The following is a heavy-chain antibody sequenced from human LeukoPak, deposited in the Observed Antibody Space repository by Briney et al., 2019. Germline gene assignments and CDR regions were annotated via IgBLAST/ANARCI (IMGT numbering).Heavy chain of an antibody. Sequence: SETLSLTCTVSGGSISNYYWNWIRQPPGKGLEWISYVSYSGSTKYNPSLKSRVTIPVDTSKNQFSLKLRSVTAADTAVYYCARRDCSGGTCPFDYWGQGTLVTVSS. D-gene: IGHD2-15*01. J-gene: IGHJ4*02. CDR2: VSYSGST. V-gene: IGHV4-59*01. CDR1: GGSISNYY. CDR3: ARRDCSGGTCPFDY.